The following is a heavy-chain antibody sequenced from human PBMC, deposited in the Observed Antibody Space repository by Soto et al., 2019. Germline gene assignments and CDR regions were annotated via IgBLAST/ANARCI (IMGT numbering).Heavy chain of an antibody. D-gene: IGHD2-2*02. J-gene: IGHJ3*01. Sequence: QVRLVQSGAEVKKPGSSVKVSCKASGGTFTSYGISWVRQAPGQGLEWMGETIPVFGSGNYAQKFQGRVTITVDGSSTSWYMERSSLRSEDTAVYYCARAVAPAAIAGDAVDLWGHGTMVTVSS. CDR2: TIPVFGSG. CDR3: ARAVAPAAIAGDAVDL. V-gene: IGHV1-69*01. CDR1: GGTFTSYG.